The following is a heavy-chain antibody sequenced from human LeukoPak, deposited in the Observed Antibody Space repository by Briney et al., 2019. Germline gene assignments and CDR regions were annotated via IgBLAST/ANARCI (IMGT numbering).Heavy chain of an antibody. D-gene: IGHD3-22*01. Sequence: TSETLSLTCTVPGGSISSSSYYWGWIRQPPGKGLEWIGSIYYSGSTHYNPSLKSRVTISVDTSKNQFSLKLSSVTAADTAVHYCARQYYYDSSGQGGLGYWGQGTLVTVSS. V-gene: IGHV4-39*07. J-gene: IGHJ4*02. CDR2: IYYSGST. CDR1: GGSISSSSYY. CDR3: ARQYYYDSSGQGGLGY.